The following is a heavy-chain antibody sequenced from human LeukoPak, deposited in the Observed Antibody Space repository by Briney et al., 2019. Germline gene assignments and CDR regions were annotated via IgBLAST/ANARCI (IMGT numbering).Heavy chain of an antibody. CDR2: ISGSGGST. Sequence: GGSLRLSCAASGFTFSSYAMSWVRQAPGKGLEWVSAISGSGGSTYYADSVKGRFTIPRDNSKNTLFLQMNSLRAEDTAVYFCATRGVGTTYYWGQGTLVTVSS. CDR3: ATRGVGTTYY. D-gene: IGHD1/OR15-1a*01. J-gene: IGHJ4*02. V-gene: IGHV3-23*01. CDR1: GFTFSSYA.